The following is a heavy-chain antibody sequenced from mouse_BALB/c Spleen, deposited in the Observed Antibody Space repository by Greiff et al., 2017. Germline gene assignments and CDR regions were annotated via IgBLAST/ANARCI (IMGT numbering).Heavy chain of an antibody. CDR3: ARRNYRYDPFAY. CDR2: ISSGGGST. J-gene: IGHJ3*01. CDR1: GFAFSGYD. D-gene: IGHD2-14*01. Sequence: EVKLVESGGGLVKPGGSLKLSCAASGFAFSGYDMSWVRQTPEKRLEWVAYISSGGGSTYYPDTVKGRFTISRDNTKKTLYLQMSSLRSEDTSLYYCARRNYRYDPFAYWGQGTLVTVSA. V-gene: IGHV5-12-1*01.